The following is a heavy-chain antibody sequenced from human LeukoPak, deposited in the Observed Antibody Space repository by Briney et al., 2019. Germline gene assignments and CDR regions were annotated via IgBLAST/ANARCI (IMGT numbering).Heavy chain of an antibody. J-gene: IGHJ4*02. CDR2: ISRNGGRK. V-gene: IGHV3-64*01. CDR3: ARVDYGSGCDS. Sequence: PGGSLRLSCAASGFTFSSYGMSWVRQAPGKGLEFVSAISRNGGRKYYANSVKGRFTISRDISRNTLYLQMDSLRPEDMAVYYCARVDYGSGCDSWGQGTLVTVSS. CDR1: GFTFSSYG. D-gene: IGHD6-19*01.